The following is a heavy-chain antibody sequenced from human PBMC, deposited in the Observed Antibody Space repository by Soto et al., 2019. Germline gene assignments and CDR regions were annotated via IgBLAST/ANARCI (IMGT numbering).Heavy chain of an antibody. Sequence: QVQLQESGPGLVKPSGTLSLTCAVSGASISSSNWWSWVRQPPGKGLEWIGEIYHSGSTNYNPSLKGRVTTPADKSSNHFSLKLGSVPAAHTAVYCCPRRSGEARVDYWGQGTLVTFPS. D-gene: IGHD3-10*01. CDR2: IYHSGST. CDR3: PRRSGEARVDY. CDR1: GASISSSNW. V-gene: IGHV4-4*01. J-gene: IGHJ4*02.